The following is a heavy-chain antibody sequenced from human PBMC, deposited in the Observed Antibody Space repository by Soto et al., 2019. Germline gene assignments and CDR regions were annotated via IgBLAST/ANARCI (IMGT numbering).Heavy chain of an antibody. J-gene: IGHJ3*02. CDR2: INPSGGST. D-gene: IGHD2-15*01. CDR3: ARDRIGVGDADAFDI. V-gene: IGHV1-46*01. Sequence: ASVKVSCKSSGYTFTIYYIHCVRQAPGQGLEWMGIINPSGGSTSYAQKFQGRVTMTRDTSTSTVYMELSSLRSEDTAVYCCARDRIGVGDADAFDIWGQGTMVTVSS. CDR1: GYTFTIYY.